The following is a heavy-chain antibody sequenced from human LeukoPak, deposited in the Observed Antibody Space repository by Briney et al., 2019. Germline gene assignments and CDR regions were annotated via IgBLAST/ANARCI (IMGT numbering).Heavy chain of an antibody. CDR3: ARESYGDYPTDYYGMDV. D-gene: IGHD4-17*01. CDR2: IYSGGST. Sequence: GGSLRLSCAASVFTVSSNYMSWVRQAPRKGLEWVSVIYSGGSTYYADSVKGRFTISRDNSKNTLYLQMNSLRAEDTAVYYCARESYGDYPTDYYGMDVWGQGTTVTVSS. CDR1: VFTVSSNY. J-gene: IGHJ6*02. V-gene: IGHV3-53*01.